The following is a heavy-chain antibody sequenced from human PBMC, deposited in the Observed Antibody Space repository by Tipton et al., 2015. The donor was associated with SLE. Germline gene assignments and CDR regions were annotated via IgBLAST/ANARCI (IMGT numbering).Heavy chain of an antibody. CDR1: GGSIRSGGYY. J-gene: IGHJ6*02. D-gene: IGHD3-16*01. CDR2: MYYSGTT. Sequence: TLSLTCNVSGGSIRSGGYYWNWIRQHPEKGLEWIGHMYYSGTTYYNPSLEGRVIISVDTSKSQFSLNLTSVTAADTAVYYCARGYVSYYGLDVWGQGTTVTVSS. CDR3: ARGYVSYYGLDV. V-gene: IGHV4-31*03.